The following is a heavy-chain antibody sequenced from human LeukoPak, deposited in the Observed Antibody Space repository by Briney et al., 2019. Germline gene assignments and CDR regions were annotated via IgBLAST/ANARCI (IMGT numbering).Heavy chain of an antibody. J-gene: IGHJ4*02. D-gene: IGHD4-17*01. CDR1: GDSLSSYY. CDR3: AKQRGDRVAY. CDR2: IHYSGST. V-gene: IGHV4-59*08. Sequence: SETLSLTCTVSGDSLSSYYWSWIRPPPGGRLEWIGYIHYSGSTNYNPSLNSRVSVSIDTSKNQFSLRLSSVTAADTAVYYCAKQRGDRVAYWGQGTLVTVSS.